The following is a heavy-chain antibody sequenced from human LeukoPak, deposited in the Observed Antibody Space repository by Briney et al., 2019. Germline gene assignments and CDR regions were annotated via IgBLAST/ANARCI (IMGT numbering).Heavy chain of an antibody. J-gene: IGHJ4*02. D-gene: IGHD4-23*01. CDR2: IYYSVST. Sequence: SETLSLTCSVSSGSIRSYYWGWVRQPPGKGLEWIVNIYYSVSTYYNPSLKSRVTISVDTSKNQFSLNLTSVTAADTAVYYCARHEGGGGFDYWGQGTLVTFSS. CDR3: ARHEGGGGFDY. CDR1: SGSIRSYY. V-gene: IGHV4-39*01.